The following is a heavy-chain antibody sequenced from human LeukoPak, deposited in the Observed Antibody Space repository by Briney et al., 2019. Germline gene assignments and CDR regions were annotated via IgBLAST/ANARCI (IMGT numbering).Heavy chain of an antibody. J-gene: IGHJ4*02. CDR1: GGTFNSHD. Sequence: ASVKVSCKASGGTFNSHDINWVRQATGQGLEWMGWMNPYSGNTGYAQKFQGRVTMTRDTSINTAYLEFYSLRSEDTAVYYCARGYSPTLRTAGNDYWGQGTLVTVSS. CDR3: ARGYSPTLRTAGNDY. V-gene: IGHV1-8*01. CDR2: MNPYSGNT. D-gene: IGHD6-13*01.